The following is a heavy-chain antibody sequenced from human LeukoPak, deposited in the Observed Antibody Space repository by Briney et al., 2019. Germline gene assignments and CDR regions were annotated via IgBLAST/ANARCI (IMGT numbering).Heavy chain of an antibody. CDR1: GGSISSSSYY. CDR2: IYNSGCT. Sequence: SETLSLTCTVSGGSISSSSYYWGWIRQPPGKGLEWIGSIYNSGCTYYNPSLKSRVTISVDTSKNQFSLKLSSVTAADTAVYFCARREYYDSSGYRWGQGTLVTVSS. J-gene: IGHJ4*02. V-gene: IGHV4-39*01. CDR3: ARREYYDSSGYR. D-gene: IGHD3-22*01.